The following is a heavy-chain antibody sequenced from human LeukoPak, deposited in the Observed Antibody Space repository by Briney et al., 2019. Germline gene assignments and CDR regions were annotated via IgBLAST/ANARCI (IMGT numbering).Heavy chain of an antibody. CDR1: GFTFSSYG. D-gene: IGHD1-26*01. CDR3: AKGRLLVGATDFDY. J-gene: IGHJ4*02. CDR2: ISYDGSNK. V-gene: IGHV3-30*18. Sequence: GGSLRLSCAASGFTFSSYGMHWVRQAPGKGLEWVAVISYDGSNKYYADSVKGRSTISRDNSKNTLYLQMNSLRAEDTAVYYCAKGRLLVGATDFDYWGQGTLVTVSS.